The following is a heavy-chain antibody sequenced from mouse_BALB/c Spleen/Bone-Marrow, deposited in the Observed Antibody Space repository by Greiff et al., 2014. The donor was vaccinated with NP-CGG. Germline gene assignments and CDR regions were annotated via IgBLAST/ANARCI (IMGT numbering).Heavy chain of an antibody. V-gene: IGHV1S135*01. CDR1: GYAFTSYN. CDR3: ARENYGSSPAY. J-gene: IGHJ3*01. CDR2: FDPYNGGT. D-gene: IGHD1-1*01. Sequence: VQLQQSGPELVKPGASVKVSCKASGYAFTSYNMYWVKQSHGKSLEWIGYFDPYNGGTSYNQKFKGKATLTVDKSSSTAYMHLNSLTSEDSAVYYCARENYGSSPAYWGQGTLVTVSA.